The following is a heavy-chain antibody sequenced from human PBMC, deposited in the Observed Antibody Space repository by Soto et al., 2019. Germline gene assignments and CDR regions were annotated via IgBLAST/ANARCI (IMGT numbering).Heavy chain of an antibody. D-gene: IGHD3-16*01. CDR2: INDSGST. V-gene: IGHV4-34*01. CDR1: GGSVRGYY. Sequence: SETLSLTCAVYGGSVRGYYWSWIRQPPGKGLEWIGEINDSGSTKYNPSLKSRVTISVDTSKNQFSLKLSSVTAADTAVYYCARRWGDYFDYWGQGILVTVSS. CDR3: ARRWGDYFDY. J-gene: IGHJ4*02.